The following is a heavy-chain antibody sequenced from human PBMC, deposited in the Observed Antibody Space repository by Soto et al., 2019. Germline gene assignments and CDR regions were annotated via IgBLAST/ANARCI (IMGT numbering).Heavy chain of an antibody. Sequence: SETLSLTCTLSGASISSGAYYWSWIRQHPGKGLEWIGYIYYSGSTYYDPSLKSRVTISVDTSKNQFSLKLSSVTAADTAVYYCARDHVSRRVMDVWGQGTTVTVS. CDR2: IYYSGST. V-gene: IGHV4-31*03. CDR3: ARDHVSRRVMDV. J-gene: IGHJ6*02. CDR1: GASISSGAYY.